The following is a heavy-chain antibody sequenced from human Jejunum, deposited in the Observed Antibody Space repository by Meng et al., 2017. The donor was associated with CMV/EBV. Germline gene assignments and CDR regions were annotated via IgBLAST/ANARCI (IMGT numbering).Heavy chain of an antibody. J-gene: IGHJ4*02. CDR2: VSNDGATT. V-gene: IGHV3-30-3*01. CDR3: ARENDYTNYFDS. Sequence: SEYTIRNYPIHWVRQAPGEGLEWVAGVSNDGATTYQADSVRGRFSISRDNSKNTVYLQMNSLRREDTAVYFCARENDYTNYFDSWGRGTLVTVSS. CDR1: EYTIRNYP. D-gene: IGHD4-11*01.